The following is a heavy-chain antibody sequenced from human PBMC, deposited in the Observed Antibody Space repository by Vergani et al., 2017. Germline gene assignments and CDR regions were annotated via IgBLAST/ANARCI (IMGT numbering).Heavy chain of an antibody. CDR1: GFRVTTYY. D-gene: IGHD3-22*01. J-gene: IGHJ4*02. Sequence: VELLESGGGLAQPGGSLRVSCSASGFRVTTYYMSWVRQAPGKGLEWVSVIYSGGSTYYADSVKGRFTISRDNSKNTLFLQLKTLRAEDTGVYYCAKDYNIMGALHYWGQGTLVAVSS. CDR3: AKDYNIMGALHY. CDR2: IYSGGST. V-gene: IGHV3-66*01.